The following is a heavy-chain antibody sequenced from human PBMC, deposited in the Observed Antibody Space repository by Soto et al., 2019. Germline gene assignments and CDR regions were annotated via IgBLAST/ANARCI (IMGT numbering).Heavy chain of an antibody. D-gene: IGHD6-19*01. CDR3: ARGAPRGAVAGSSLYYYYYGMDV. CDR1: GGTFSSYA. V-gene: IGHV1-69*06. J-gene: IGHJ6*02. Sequence: ASVKFSCKASGGTFSSYAISWVRQAPGQGLEWMGGIIPIFGTANYAQKFQGRVTITADKSTSTAYMELSSLRSEDTAVYYCARGAPRGAVAGSSLYYYYYGMDVWGQGTTVTVSS. CDR2: IIPIFGTA.